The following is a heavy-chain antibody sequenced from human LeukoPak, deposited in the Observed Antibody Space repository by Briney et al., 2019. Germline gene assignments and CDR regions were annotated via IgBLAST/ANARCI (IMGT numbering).Heavy chain of an antibody. Sequence: SETLSLTCAVYGGSFSGYYWSWIRQPPGKGLEWIGEINHSGSTNYNPSLKSRVTISVDTSKNQFSLKLSSVTAADTAVYYCARGPGSGSYYAYWGQGTLVTVSS. V-gene: IGHV4-34*01. CDR3: ARGPGSGSYYAY. CDR1: GGSFSGYY. CDR2: INHSGST. D-gene: IGHD3-10*01. J-gene: IGHJ4*02.